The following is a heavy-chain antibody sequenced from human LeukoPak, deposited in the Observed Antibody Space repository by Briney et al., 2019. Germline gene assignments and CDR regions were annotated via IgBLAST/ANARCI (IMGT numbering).Heavy chain of an antibody. CDR2: ISGSGGST. D-gene: IGHD3-22*01. CDR1: GFAFSSYA. CDR3: AGGHDSSGYYPAEYFQH. V-gene: IGHV3-23*01. Sequence: GGSLRLSCAASGFAFSSYAMSWVRQAPGKGLEWVSAISGSGGSTYYADSVKGRFTISRDNSKNTLYLQMNSLRAEDTAVYYCAGGHDSSGYYPAEYFQHWGQGTLVTVSS. J-gene: IGHJ1*01.